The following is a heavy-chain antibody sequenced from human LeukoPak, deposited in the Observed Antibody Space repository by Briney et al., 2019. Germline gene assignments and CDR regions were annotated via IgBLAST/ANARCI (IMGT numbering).Heavy chain of an antibody. V-gene: IGHV3-23*01. J-gene: IGHJ6*03. CDR1: GFTFSIYA. CDR2: VSGSGHST. CDR3: ARDGHYYDSSGYYYYMDV. Sequence: GGSLRLSCAASGFTFSIYAMSWVRQAPGKGLEWVSTVSGSGHSTFYADSVKGRFTISRDNSKNTLYLQMSSLRAEDTAVYYSARDGHYYDSSGYYYYMDVWGKGTTVTVSS. D-gene: IGHD3-22*01.